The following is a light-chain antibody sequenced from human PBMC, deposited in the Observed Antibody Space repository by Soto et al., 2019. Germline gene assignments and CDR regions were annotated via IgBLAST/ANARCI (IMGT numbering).Light chain of an antibody. CDR3: HQYGSSPWT. CDR2: GAS. V-gene: IGKV3-20*01. CDR1: QSVSSSY. J-gene: IGKJ1*01. Sequence: EIVLTQSRATLSLSPGERATLSCRASQSVSSSYLAWYQQKPGQSPRLLIYGASSRANGITDRLSGSGSGTDFTLTISRVEHEDFAVYYCHQYGSSPWTFGQGTKV.